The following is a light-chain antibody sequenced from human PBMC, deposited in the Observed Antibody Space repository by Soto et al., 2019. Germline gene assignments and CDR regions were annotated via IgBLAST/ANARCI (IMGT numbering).Light chain of an antibody. CDR1: QDIGIY. V-gene: IGKV1-9*01. J-gene: IGKJ1*01. CDR2: AAS. Sequence: IHLTHSPSSLSASVLYRVTITFLASQDIGIYLAWYQQKPGKAPNLLIYAASSLQRGVPSRFSGSGSGTDFTLTIRSLQPEDFATYHCQQLSSYPVTFGQGTKVDI. CDR3: QQLSSYPVT.